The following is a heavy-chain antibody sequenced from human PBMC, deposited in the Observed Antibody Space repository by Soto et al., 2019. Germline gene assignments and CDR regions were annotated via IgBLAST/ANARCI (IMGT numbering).Heavy chain of an antibody. V-gene: IGHV2-5*01. D-gene: IGHD4-17*01. Sequence: QITLKESGPTLVKPTQTLTLTCTFSGFSLKTGGAGVGWIRQPPGKALEWLALIYWNEDKRYSPSLKSRLTITKDTSKNQVVLTMTNMDPVDTATYYCAHRGYGDYPGDNWFDPWGQGTLVTVSS. CDR3: AHRGYGDYPGDNWFDP. J-gene: IGHJ5*02. CDR2: IYWNEDK. CDR1: GFSLKTGGAG.